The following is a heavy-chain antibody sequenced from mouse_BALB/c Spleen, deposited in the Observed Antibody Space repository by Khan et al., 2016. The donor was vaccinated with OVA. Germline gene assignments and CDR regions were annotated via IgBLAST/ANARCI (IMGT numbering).Heavy chain of an antibody. CDR3: AREASSWDFSFPY. V-gene: IGHV1S136*01. D-gene: IGHD4-1*01. CDR1: GYTFTNYV. Sequence: VQLQQPGPDLVEPGASVKMSCKASGYTFTNYVMHWVKQKPGQGLEWIGYINPYNAGTRYNEKFKGKATLTSDISSTTAYMELSSLTSEDSAVYYCAREASSWDFSFPYWGQGTLVTVSA. CDR2: INPYNAGT. J-gene: IGHJ3*01.